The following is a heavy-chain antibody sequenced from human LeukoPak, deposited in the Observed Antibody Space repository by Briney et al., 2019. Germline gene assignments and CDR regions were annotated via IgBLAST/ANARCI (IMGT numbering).Heavy chain of an antibody. D-gene: IGHD2-2*02. CDR1: GFTFSGSA. CDR3: TSPILGYCSSTSCYRDSDYYYYMDV. Sequence: GGSLRLSCAASGFTFSGSAMHWVRQASGKGLEWVGRIRSKANSYATAYAASVKGRFTISRDDSKNTAYLQMNSLKTEDTAVYYCTSPILGYCSSTSCYRDSDYYYYMDVWGKGTTVTISS. J-gene: IGHJ6*03. V-gene: IGHV3-73*01. CDR2: IRSKANSYAT.